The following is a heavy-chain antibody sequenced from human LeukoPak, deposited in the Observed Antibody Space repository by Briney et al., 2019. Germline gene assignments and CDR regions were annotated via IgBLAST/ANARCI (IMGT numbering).Heavy chain of an antibody. CDR1: GYTFTSYY. CDR3: ARGHWYSSSWYYYYYYMDV. V-gene: IGHV1-18*04. J-gene: IGHJ6*03. D-gene: IGHD6-13*01. CDR2: ISAYNGNT. Sequence: ASVKVSCKASGYTFTSYYMHWVRQAPGQGLEWMGWISAYNGNTNHAQKLQGRVTMTTDTSTSTAYMELRSLRSDDTAVYYCARGHWYSSSWYYYYYYMDVWGKGTTVTISS.